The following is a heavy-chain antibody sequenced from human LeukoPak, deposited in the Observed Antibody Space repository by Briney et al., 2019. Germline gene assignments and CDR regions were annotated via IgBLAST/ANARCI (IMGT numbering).Heavy chain of an antibody. D-gene: IGHD5-12*01. Sequence: PGGSLRLSCAASGFIFRDYVMNWVRQAPGKGLEWVAVTSFDESTKHYADSVQGRLTISRDNSKNTLYLQMNSLRAEDTAVYFCARDAGWLRSFDYWGQGTLVTVSS. V-gene: IGHV3-30-3*01. CDR1: GFIFRDYV. J-gene: IGHJ4*02. CDR3: ARDAGWLRSFDY. CDR2: TSFDESTK.